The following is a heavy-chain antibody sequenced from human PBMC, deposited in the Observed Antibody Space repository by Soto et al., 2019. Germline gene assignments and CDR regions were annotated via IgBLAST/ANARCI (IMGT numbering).Heavy chain of an antibody. J-gene: IGHJ5*02. CDR3: ARERRYSSGWEGWFDP. Sequence: GGSLRLSCAASGFTFSSYWMSWVRQAPGKGLEWVANIKQDGSEKYYVDSVKGRFTISRDNAKNSLYLQMNSLRAEDTAVYYCARERRYSSGWEGWFDPWGQGTLVTV. V-gene: IGHV3-7*01. CDR2: IKQDGSEK. CDR1: GFTFSSYW. D-gene: IGHD6-19*01.